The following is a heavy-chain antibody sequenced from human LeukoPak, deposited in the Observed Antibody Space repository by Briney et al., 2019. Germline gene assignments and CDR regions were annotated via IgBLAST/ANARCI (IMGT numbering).Heavy chain of an antibody. CDR3: ARLVEMATTLIYPFDY. J-gene: IGHJ4*02. CDR2: IKQDGSEK. D-gene: IGHD5-12*01. CDR1: GFTFSSYW. V-gene: IGHV3-7*01. Sequence: QSGGSLRLSRAASGFTFSSYWMSWVRQAPGKGLEWVANIKQDGSEKYYVDSVKGRFTISRDNAKNSLYLQMNSLRAEDTAVYYCARLVEMATTLIYPFDYWGQGTLVTVSS.